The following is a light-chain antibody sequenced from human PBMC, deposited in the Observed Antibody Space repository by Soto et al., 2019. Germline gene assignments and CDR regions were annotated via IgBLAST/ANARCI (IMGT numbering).Light chain of an antibody. CDR1: QSVSGSY. CDR3: QQYGSSPIT. V-gene: IGKV3-20*01. J-gene: IGKJ5*01. Sequence: EIVLTQSPGTLSLSPGERATLSCRASQSVSGSYLAWYQHKPGQAPRLLIYGASSRATGIPDRFSGSGSGTDVTLTISRLEPEDFAVYYCQQYGSSPITFGQGTRLEI. CDR2: GAS.